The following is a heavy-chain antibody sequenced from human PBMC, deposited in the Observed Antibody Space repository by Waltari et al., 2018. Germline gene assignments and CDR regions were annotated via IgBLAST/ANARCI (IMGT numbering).Heavy chain of an antibody. D-gene: IGHD3-3*01. V-gene: IGHV4-34*01. CDR3: ARGRSGIITIFGIWFDP. CDR2: INHSGST. J-gene: IGHJ5*02. Sequence: QVQLQQWGAGLLTPSETLSPTCAVYGGSFSGYYWSWLRQPPGKGLEWIGEINHSGSTNYNPSLKSRVTISVDTSKNQFSLKLSSVTAADTAVYYCARGRSGIITIFGIWFDPWGQGTLVTVSS. CDR1: GGSFSGYY.